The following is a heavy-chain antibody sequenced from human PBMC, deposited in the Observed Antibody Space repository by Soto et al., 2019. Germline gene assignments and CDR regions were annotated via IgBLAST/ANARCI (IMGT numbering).Heavy chain of an antibody. D-gene: IGHD6-13*01. CDR1: GFTFSNAR. CDR2: IKSKTDGGTT. V-gene: IGHV3-15*07. CDR3: ATASSARYSSSWSDAFDI. J-gene: IGHJ3*02. Sequence: GGALRLSCAASGFTFSNARMNWVRPAPGKGLEGVGRIKSKTDGGTTDYAAPVKGRFTISRDDSKNTLYLQMNSLKTEDTAVYYCATASSARYSSSWSDAFDIWGQGTMVTVSS.